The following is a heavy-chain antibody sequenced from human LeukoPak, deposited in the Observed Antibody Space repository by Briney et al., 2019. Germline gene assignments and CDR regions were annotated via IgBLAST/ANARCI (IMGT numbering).Heavy chain of an antibody. D-gene: IGHD3-22*01. J-gene: IGHJ3*02. CDR2: MKQDGSEK. V-gene: IGHV3-7*04. Sequence: GGSLRLSCAASGLTFSSYWMSWVRQAPGKGLEWVANMKQDGSEKYYVDSVKGRFTISRDNAKNSLYLQMNSLRAEDTVVYYCARESENSGFGAFDIWGQGTMVTVSS. CDR1: GLTFSSYW. CDR3: ARESENSGFGAFDI.